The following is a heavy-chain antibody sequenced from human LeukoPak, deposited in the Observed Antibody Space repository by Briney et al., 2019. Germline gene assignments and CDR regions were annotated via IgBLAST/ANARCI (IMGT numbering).Heavy chain of an antibody. CDR2: IYYSGST. V-gene: IGHV4-59*01. J-gene: IGHJ4*02. D-gene: IGHD1-1*01. CDR3: ARGTYYFDY. CDR1: GGSISSYY. Sequence: SETLSLTCTVSGGSISSYYWSWIRQPPGKGLEWMGYIYYSGSTNYNPSLKSRVTISVDTSKNQFSLKLSSVTAADTAVYYCARGTYYFDYWGQGTLVTVSS.